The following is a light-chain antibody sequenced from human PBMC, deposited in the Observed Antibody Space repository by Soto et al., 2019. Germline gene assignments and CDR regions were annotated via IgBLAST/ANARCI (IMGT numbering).Light chain of an antibody. Sequence: QSALTQPRSVSGSPGQSVTISCAGTSSDVGAYDYVSWYQQHPGKVPKLMVYDVSQRPSGVPDRFSGSKSGNTASLTISGLQAEDDADYYCCAFTGTTFVFGTGTKLTVL. V-gene: IGLV2-11*01. CDR2: DVS. CDR3: CAFTGTTFV. J-gene: IGLJ1*01. CDR1: SSDVGAYDY.